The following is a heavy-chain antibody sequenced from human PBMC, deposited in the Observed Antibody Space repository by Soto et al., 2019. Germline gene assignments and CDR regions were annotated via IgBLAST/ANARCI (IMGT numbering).Heavy chain of an antibody. V-gene: IGHV3-23*01. CDR2: ISGSGDST. J-gene: IGHJ1*01. CDR1: GFTFSDYY. Sequence: PGGSLRLSCAASGFTFSDYYMSWVRQAPGKGLEWVSGISGSGDSTYYADSVKGRFTISRDNSKNTLYLQMNSLRAEDTAVYYCAKGVPGIAVAGTGYFQHWGQGTLVTVSS. CDR3: AKGVPGIAVAGTGYFQH. D-gene: IGHD6-19*01.